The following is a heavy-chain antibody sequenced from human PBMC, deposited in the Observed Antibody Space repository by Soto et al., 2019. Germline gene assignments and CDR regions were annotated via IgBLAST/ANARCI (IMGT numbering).Heavy chain of an antibody. J-gene: IGHJ6*02. V-gene: IGHV4-4*02. D-gene: IGHD2-21*01. Sequence: QVQLQESGPGLVKPSGTLSLTCVVSGDSISSTNWWNWVRQSPGKGLEWIGEIYHSGSTHYNPSLKGRVTMSVDKSKNQFSLKLNSVTAADTAVYYCARVHCTTELCSGLYFYYALDVWGQGTTVTVSS. CDR1: GDSISSTNW. CDR2: IYHSGST. CDR3: ARVHCTTELCSGLYFYYALDV.